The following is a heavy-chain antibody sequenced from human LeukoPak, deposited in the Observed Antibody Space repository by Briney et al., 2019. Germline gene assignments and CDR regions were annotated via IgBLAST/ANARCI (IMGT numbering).Heavy chain of an antibody. CDR1: GFTFSSYA. Sequence: SGGSLRLSCAASGFTFSSYAMHWVRQAPGKGLEWVSYIRSSSSYTNYADSVKGRFTISRDNAKNSLYLQMNSLRAEDTAVYYCARGETVAGTWFDPWGQGTLVTVSS. CDR2: IRSSSSYT. D-gene: IGHD6-19*01. V-gene: IGHV3-21*05. CDR3: ARGETVAGTWFDP. J-gene: IGHJ5*02.